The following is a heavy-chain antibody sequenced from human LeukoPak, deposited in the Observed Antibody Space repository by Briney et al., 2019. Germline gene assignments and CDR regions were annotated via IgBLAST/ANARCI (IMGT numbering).Heavy chain of an antibody. CDR3: ARAPDILTGYYYFDY. CDR1: GFTFNIYS. CDR2: ISSSSTYI. V-gene: IGHV3-21*01. J-gene: IGHJ4*02. Sequence: PGGSLRLPCAASGFTFNIYSMNWVRQAPGKGLEWVSSISSSSTYIYYADSVKGRLTISRDNAKNSLYLQMNSLRAEDTAVYYCARAPDILTGYYYFDYWGQGTLVTVSS. D-gene: IGHD3-9*01.